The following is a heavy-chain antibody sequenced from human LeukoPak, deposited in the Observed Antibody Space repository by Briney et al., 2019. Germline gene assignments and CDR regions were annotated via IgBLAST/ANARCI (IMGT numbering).Heavy chain of an antibody. Sequence: GGSLRLSCAASGFTFSSYWMSWARQAPGKGLEWVANIKQDGSEKYYVDSVKGRFTISRDNAKNSLYLQMNSLRAEDTAVYYCARGTPALRYFDWLLSRSFPNWFDPWGQGTLVTVSS. CDR2: IKQDGSEK. D-gene: IGHD3-9*01. CDR1: GFTFSSYW. J-gene: IGHJ5*02. CDR3: ARGTPALRYFDWLLSRSFPNWFDP. V-gene: IGHV3-7*01.